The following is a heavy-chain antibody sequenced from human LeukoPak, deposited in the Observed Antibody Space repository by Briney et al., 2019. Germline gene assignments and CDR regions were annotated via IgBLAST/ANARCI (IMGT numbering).Heavy chain of an antibody. D-gene: IGHD2-8*02. V-gene: IGHV3-9*01. CDR1: GFTFDDYA. J-gene: IGHJ4*02. CDR2: ISWNSGSI. CDR3: ARTNLVAEPFDY. Sequence: PGRSLRLSCAASGFTFDDYAMHWVRQAPGKGLEWVSGISWNSGSIGYADSVKGRFTISRDNAKNTLYLQMNSLRAEDTAVYYCARTNLVAEPFDYWGQGTLVTVSS.